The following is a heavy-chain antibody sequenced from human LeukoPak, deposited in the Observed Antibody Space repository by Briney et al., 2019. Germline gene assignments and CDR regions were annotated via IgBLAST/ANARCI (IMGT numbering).Heavy chain of an antibody. CDR1: GFTFSSYG. Sequence: PGGSLRLSCAASGFTFSSYGMHWVRQAPGKGLEWVAFIRYDGSNKYYADSVKGRFTISRDNSKNTLYLQMNSLRAEDTAVYYCAKDGEMATIYPVLDYWGQGTLVTVSS. CDR3: AKDGEMATIYPVLDY. V-gene: IGHV3-30*02. J-gene: IGHJ4*02. D-gene: IGHD5-24*01. CDR2: IRYDGSNK.